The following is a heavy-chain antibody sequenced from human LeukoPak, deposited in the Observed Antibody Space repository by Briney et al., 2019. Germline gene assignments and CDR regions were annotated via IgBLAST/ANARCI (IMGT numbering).Heavy chain of an antibody. CDR3: AKRSSSWSIDY. J-gene: IGHJ4*02. CDR1: GFTFSSYA. V-gene: IGHV3-23*01. D-gene: IGHD6-13*01. Sequence: GGSLRLSCAASGFTFSSYAMSWVRQAPGKGLEWVSGISGSDSSTYYADSVKGRFTISRDNSKNTLYLQMDSLRAEDTAVYYCAKRSSSWSIDYWGQGTLDTVSS. CDR2: ISGSDSST.